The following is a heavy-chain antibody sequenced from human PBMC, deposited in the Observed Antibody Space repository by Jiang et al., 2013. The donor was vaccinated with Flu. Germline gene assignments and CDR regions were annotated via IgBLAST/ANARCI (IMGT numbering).Heavy chain of an antibody. J-gene: IGHJ6*04. V-gene: IGHV4-34*01. D-gene: IGHD3-9*01. CDR3: ARGLFYYDILTGPRTYYYYYGMDV. Sequence: NHSGSTNYNPSLKSRVTISVDTSKNQFSLKLSSVTAADTAVYYCARGLFYYDILTGPRTYYYYYGMDVWGKGTTVTVSS. CDR2: NHSGST.